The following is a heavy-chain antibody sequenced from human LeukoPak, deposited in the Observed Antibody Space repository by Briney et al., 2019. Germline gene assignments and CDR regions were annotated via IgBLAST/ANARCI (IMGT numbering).Heavy chain of an antibody. CDR3: ARDFPPVAGDYYHGMDV. D-gene: IGHD6-19*01. CDR1: GFTFSSYG. CDR2: IWYDGSNK. Sequence: GGSLRLSCAASGFTFSSYGMHCVRQAPGKGLEWVVVIWYDGSNKYYADSVKGRFTISRDNSKNTLYLQMNSLRAEDTAVYYCARDFPPVAGDYYHGMDVWGQGTTVTVSS. J-gene: IGHJ6*02. V-gene: IGHV3-33*01.